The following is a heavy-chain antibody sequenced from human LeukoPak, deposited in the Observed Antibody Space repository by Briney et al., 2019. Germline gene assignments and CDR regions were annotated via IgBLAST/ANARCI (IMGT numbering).Heavy chain of an antibody. V-gene: IGHV3-33*01. Sequence: GGALILSCSTPGFTFSSYRRPWGRQAPGKGLEWVAVIWNDGSNKYYADSVKGRFTISRDNSKNTLYLQMNSLRAEDTAVYYCARAARPPEYYYYYMDVWGKGTTVTVSS. D-gene: IGHD6-6*01. CDR2: IWNDGSNK. CDR1: GFTFSSYR. CDR3: ARAARPPEYYYYYMDV. J-gene: IGHJ6*03.